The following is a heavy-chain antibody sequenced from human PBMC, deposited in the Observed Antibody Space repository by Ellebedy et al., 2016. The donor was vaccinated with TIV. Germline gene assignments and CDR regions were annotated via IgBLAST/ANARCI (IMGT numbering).Heavy chain of an antibody. CDR2: ISYDGSNK. V-gene: IGHV3-30*18. D-gene: IGHD3-3*01. CDR1: GFTFSSYG. CDR3: AKEDYDFWSGYYTGYYYYYMDV. J-gene: IGHJ6*03. Sequence: GESLKISXAASGFTFSSYGMHWVRQAPGKGLEWVAVISYDGSNKYYADSVKGRFTISRDNSKNTLYLQMNSLRAEDTAVYYCAKEDYDFWSGYYTGYYYYYMDVWGKGTTVTVSS.